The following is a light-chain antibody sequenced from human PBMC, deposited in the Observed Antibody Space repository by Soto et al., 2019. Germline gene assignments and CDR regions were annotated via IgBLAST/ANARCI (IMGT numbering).Light chain of an antibody. CDR3: MQPLQSWT. CDR2: LGS. J-gene: IGKJ1*01. V-gene: IGKV2-28*01. Sequence: DIVMTQSPLSLPVTPGEPASISCMSSQSLLHSNGYNYLDWYLQKPGQSPQLLIYLGSNRASGVPDRFSGSGSGTDFTLKISRMEAEDVGVYYCMQPLQSWTFGQGTKVDIK. CDR1: QSLLHSNGYNY.